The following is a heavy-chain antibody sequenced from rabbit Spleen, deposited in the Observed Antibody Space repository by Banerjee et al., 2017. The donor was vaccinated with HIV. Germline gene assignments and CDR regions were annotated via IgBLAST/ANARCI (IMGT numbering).Heavy chain of an antibody. CDR1: GFSFSGSYY. D-gene: IGHD1-1*01. Sequence: QSLEESGGDLVKPGASLTLTCTASGFSFSGSYYMCWVRQAPGKGLEWIACINAATGKPVYATWAKGRFTISRTSSTTVTLRMTSLTAADRATYFCARDLVGVIGWNFYLWGQGTLVTVS. CDR3: ARDLVGVIGWNFYL. V-gene: IGHV1S40*01. J-gene: IGHJ4*01. CDR2: INAATGKP.